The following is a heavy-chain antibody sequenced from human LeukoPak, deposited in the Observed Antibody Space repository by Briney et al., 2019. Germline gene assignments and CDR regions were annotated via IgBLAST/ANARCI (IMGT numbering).Heavy chain of an antibody. Sequence: GGSLRLSCAASGFTFSSYSMNWVRQAPGKGLEWVSSISSSSSYTYYADSVKGRFTISRDNAKNSLYLQMNSLRAEDTAVYYCARVIQTFYYDSSDYYSSASNDFWGQGTLVTVSS. J-gene: IGHJ4*02. CDR2: ISSSSSYT. V-gene: IGHV3-21*01. CDR3: ARVIQTFYYDSSDYYSSASNDF. CDR1: GFTFSSYS. D-gene: IGHD3-22*01.